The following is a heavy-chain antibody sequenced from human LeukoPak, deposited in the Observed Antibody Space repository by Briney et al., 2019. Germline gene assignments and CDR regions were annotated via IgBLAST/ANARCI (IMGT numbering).Heavy chain of an antibody. D-gene: IGHD3-3*01. CDR3: ATDRVDDFGSQYHEGLDP. CDR2: ISGSGAST. Sequence: PGGSLRLSCAVSGFSFSSYAMSWVRQFPGKGLEWVAAISGSGASTFYTDSVRGRFTISRDNSNNTLYLQMNSLRAEDTALYYCATDRVDDFGSQYHEGLDPWGQGTLVTVSS. J-gene: IGHJ5*02. CDR1: GFSFSSYA. V-gene: IGHV3-23*01.